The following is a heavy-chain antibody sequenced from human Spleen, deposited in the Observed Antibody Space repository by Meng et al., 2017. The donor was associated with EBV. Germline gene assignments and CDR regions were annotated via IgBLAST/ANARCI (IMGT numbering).Heavy chain of an antibody. CDR3: AILWAPVDY. CDR2: IFHSGRT. V-gene: IGHV4-4*02. D-gene: IGHD3-16*01. J-gene: IGHJ4*02. CDR1: GGSVTSASW. Sequence: VLLTGSGPGPLKPSGTLSLTCAVSGGSVTSASWWTWVRQPPGKGLEWIGEIFHSGRTNYNPSLKSRVTMSVDKSKNQFSFNLRSVTAADTAVYYCAILWAPVDYWGQGALVTVSS.